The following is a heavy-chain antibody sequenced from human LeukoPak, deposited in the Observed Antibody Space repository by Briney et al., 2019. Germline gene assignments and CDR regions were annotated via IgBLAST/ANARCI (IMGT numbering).Heavy chain of an antibody. D-gene: IGHD6-13*01. J-gene: IGHJ3*02. CDR2: FYYSWST. Sequence: SETLSLTRTVSGGSISNYYWSWIRQPPGKGLEWIGYFYYSWSTSYNPSLKSRVTISVATSKNQFSLKLSSVTAADTAVYYCAKGGIRSGAFDIWGQGTRVTVSS. V-gene: IGHV4-59*01. CDR1: GGSISNYY. CDR3: AKGGIRSGAFDI.